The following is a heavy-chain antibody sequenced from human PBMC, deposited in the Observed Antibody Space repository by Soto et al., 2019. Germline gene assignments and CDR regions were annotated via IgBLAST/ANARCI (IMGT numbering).Heavy chain of an antibody. CDR2: IYYTGST. CDR3: ARDQRNWFDP. J-gene: IGHJ5*02. Sequence: SETLSLTCTVSGGSMSRGDYYWSWIRQPPGKGLEWIGYIYYTGSTYYNPSLKSRVTISVDTSKNQFSLKLSSVTAADTAVYYCARDQRNWFDPWGQGTLVTVSS. V-gene: IGHV4-30-4*01. CDR1: GGSMSRGDYY.